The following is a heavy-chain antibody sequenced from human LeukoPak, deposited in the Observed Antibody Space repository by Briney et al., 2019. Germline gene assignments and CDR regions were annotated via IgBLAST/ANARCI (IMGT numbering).Heavy chain of an antibody. CDR2: INPNSAGT. D-gene: IGHD1-1*01. CDR1: GCTFTDYY. V-gene: IGHV1-2*02. Sequence: GASVKVSCKASGCTFTDYYLFWVRQAPGQGLEWMVWINPNSAGTNFAQKFQGRVTMTRDTSISTAYMELRSLRSDDTAVYYCARVQLERSGEPFDYWGQGTLVTVSS. CDR3: ARVQLERSGEPFDY. J-gene: IGHJ4*02.